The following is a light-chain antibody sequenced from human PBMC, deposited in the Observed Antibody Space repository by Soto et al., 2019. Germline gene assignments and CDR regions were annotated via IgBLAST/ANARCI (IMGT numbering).Light chain of an antibody. CDR1: QTVLYISNNKNY. CDR2: WAS. V-gene: IGKV4-1*01. Sequence: DIVMTQSPDSLAVSLGERATIDCKSSQTVLYISNNKNYLAWYQQKPGQPPKLLIYWASTRESGVPDRFSGSGSATDFTLTISSLHEEDVAVYYCQQFFTTPWTFGRGTKVEIK. J-gene: IGKJ1*01. CDR3: QQFFTTPWT.